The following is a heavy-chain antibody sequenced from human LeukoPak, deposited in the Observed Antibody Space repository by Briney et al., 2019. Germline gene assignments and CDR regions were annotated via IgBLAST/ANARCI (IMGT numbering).Heavy chain of an antibody. Sequence: GGSLRLSCAASGFTFSNYDMHWVRQAPGKGLEWVAFIRSGGSGYYADSVKGRFTISRDNSKNTLYLQMNSLRAEDTALYYCTKAVYYYYYTDVWGNGTTVTVSS. CDR3: TKAVYYYYYTDV. V-gene: IGHV3-30*02. CDR1: GFTFSNYD. CDR2: IRSGGSG. J-gene: IGHJ6*03.